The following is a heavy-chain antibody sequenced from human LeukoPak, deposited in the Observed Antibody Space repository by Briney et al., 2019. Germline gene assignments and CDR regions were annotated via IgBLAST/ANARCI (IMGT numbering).Heavy chain of an antibody. CDR1: GGSFSGYY. CDR3: ARGLVVPAAIRYWYFDL. CDR2: INHSGST. V-gene: IGHV4-34*01. J-gene: IGHJ2*01. Sequence: PSETLSLTCAVYGGSFSGYYWSWIRQPPGKGLEWIWEINHSGSTNYNSSLKSRVTMSVDTSKNQFSLKLSSVTAADTAVYYCARGLVVPAAIRYWYFDLWGRGTLVTVSS. D-gene: IGHD2-2*01.